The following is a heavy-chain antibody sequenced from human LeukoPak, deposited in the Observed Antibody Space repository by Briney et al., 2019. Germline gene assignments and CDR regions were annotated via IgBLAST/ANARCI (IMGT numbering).Heavy chain of an antibody. J-gene: IGHJ4*02. CDR2: IYHSGST. Sequence: ASGTLSLTCAVSGGSISSSNWWSWVRQPPGKGLEWIGEIYHSGSTNYNPSLKSRVTISLDTAKNQFSLYLSSVTATDTAMYFCARSSLAVYFDYWGQGTLVLASS. CDR3: ARSSLAVYFDY. V-gene: IGHV4-4*02. CDR1: GGSISSSNW.